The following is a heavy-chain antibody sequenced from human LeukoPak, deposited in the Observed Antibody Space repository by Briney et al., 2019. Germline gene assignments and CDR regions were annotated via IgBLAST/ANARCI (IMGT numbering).Heavy chain of an antibody. Sequence: GESLKISCKGSGYSFTSYWIGWVRQMPGKGLEWMGIIYPGDSDTRYSPSFQGQVTISADKSISTAYLQWSSLKASDTAMYYCARRTIEENYYNSRYDYWGQGTLVTVSS. D-gene: IGHD3-22*01. J-gene: IGHJ4*02. CDR1: GYSFTSYW. CDR2: IYPGDSDT. CDR3: ARRTIEENYYNSRYDY. V-gene: IGHV5-51*01.